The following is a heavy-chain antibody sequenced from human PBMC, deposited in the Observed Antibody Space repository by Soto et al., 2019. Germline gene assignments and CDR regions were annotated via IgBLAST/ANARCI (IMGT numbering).Heavy chain of an antibody. CDR1: GHSISTGYY. D-gene: IGHD2-21*01. Sequence: NPSETLSLTCAVSGHSISTGYYWGWIRQPPGKGLEWIGSVSHTGSIYSNPSLKSRVTISVDTSKNQFSLRLDSVTAADTAVYFCASSKYDVVAGSVWFDPWGQGTLVTVSS. V-gene: IGHV4-38-2*01. CDR3: ASSKYDVVAGSVWFDP. CDR2: VSHTGSI. J-gene: IGHJ5*02.